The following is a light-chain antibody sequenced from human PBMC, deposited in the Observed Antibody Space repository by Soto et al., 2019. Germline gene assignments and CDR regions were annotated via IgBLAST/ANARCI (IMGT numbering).Light chain of an antibody. V-gene: IGKV1-16*01. CDR1: EGINNY. J-gene: IGKJ4*01. CDR3: QQYQRYPPS. Sequence: DFQMTQSPSSLSASIGDRVTIICRASEGINNYLAWFQQKPGKAPKSLIYGATYLHSAVPSRFSGSEFGTEFSPTISSLQPEDIATYYCQQYQRYPPSFGGGTKVAIK. CDR2: GAT.